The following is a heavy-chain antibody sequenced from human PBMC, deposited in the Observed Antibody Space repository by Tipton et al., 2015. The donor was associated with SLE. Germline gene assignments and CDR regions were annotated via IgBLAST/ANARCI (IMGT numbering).Heavy chain of an antibody. CDR1: GFTFSRYD. J-gene: IGHJ6*02. CDR3: ARAPTISVAGTTDPFGMDV. Sequence: SLRLSCAASGFTFSRYDMHWVRQVTGRGLEWISAVGTTADRYYSDSVKGRLTISRDNAKNTLYLQMRSLRVEDTGIYYCARAPTISVAGTTDPFGMDVWGPGTRVTVSS. V-gene: IGHV3-13*01. CDR2: VGTTADR. D-gene: IGHD6-19*01.